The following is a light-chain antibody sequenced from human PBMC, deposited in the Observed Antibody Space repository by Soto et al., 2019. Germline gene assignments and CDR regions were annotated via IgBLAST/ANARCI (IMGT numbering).Light chain of an antibody. CDR1: SSNIGAGYD. V-gene: IGLV1-40*01. Sequence: QSVLTQPPSVSGAPGQRVTISCTGSSSNIGAGYDVHWYQHLPGTAPKLLIYGNTNRPSGVPDRFSGSRSGTTASLAITGLRPDDEADYYCQSYDTRLSEHVFATGTKVTVL. CDR3: QSYDTRLSEHV. J-gene: IGLJ1*01. CDR2: GNT.